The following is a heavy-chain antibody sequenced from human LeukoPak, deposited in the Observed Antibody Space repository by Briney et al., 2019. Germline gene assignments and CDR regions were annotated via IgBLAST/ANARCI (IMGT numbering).Heavy chain of an antibody. D-gene: IGHD2-15*01. J-gene: IGHJ5*02. CDR2: INPNSGGT. CDR3: AREPSIVPNWFDP. CDR1: GYTFTGYY. Sequence: ASVKVSCKASGYTFTGYYMHWVRQAPGQGLEWMGWINPNSGGTNYAQKFQGRVTMTRDTSISTAYMELSRLRSDDTAVYYCAREPSIVPNWFDPWGQGTLVTVSS. V-gene: IGHV1-2*02.